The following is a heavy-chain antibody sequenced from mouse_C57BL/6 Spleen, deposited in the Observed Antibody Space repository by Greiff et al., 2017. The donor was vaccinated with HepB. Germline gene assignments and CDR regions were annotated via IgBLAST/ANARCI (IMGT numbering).Heavy chain of an antibody. CDR1: GYSFTGYY. CDR3: ARPHYYGPWYYAMDY. D-gene: IGHD1-2*01. J-gene: IGHJ4*01. V-gene: IGHV1-42*01. CDR2: INPSTGGT. Sequence: EVQLQQSGPELVKPGASVKISCKASGYSFTGYYMNWVKQSPEKSLEWIGEINPSTGGTTYNQKFKAKATLTVDKSSSTAYMQLKSLTSEDSAVYYCARPHYYGPWYYAMDYWGQGTSVTVSS.